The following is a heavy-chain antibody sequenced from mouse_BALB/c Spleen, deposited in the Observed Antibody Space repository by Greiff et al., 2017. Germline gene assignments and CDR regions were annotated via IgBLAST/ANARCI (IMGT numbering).Heavy chain of an antibody. D-gene: IGHD3-3*01. V-gene: IGHV1-55*01. CDR3: AREGRQAMDY. CDR2: IYPGSGST. J-gene: IGHJ4*01. Sequence: QVQLQQPGAELVKPGTSVKLSCKASGYNFTSYWINWVKLRPGQGLEWIGDIYPGSGSTNYNEKFKSKATLTVDTSSSTAYMQLSSLTSEDSAVYYCAREGRQAMDYWGQGTSVTVSS. CDR1: GYNFTSYW.